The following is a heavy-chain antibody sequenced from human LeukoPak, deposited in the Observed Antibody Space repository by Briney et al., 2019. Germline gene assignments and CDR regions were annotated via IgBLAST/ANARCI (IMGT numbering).Heavy chain of an antibody. CDR1: GFTFSSYA. Sequence: GGSLRLSCAASGFTFSSYAMHWVRQAPGKGLEWVAVISYDGSNKYYADSVKGRFTISRDNSKNTLYLQMNSLRAEDTAVYYCARALEMATSKGRDAFDIWGQGTMVTVSS. CDR3: ARALEMATSKGRDAFDI. V-gene: IGHV3-30*01. J-gene: IGHJ3*02. D-gene: IGHD5-24*01. CDR2: ISYDGSNK.